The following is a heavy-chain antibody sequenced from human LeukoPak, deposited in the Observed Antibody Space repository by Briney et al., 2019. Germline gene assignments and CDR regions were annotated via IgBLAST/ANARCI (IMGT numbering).Heavy chain of an antibody. CDR3: ARDGLYCTNGVCSSDI. CDR2: INPGGGGT. Sequence: ASVKVSCKASGYTFTSYGISWVRQAPGQGLEWMGKINPGGGGTGYAQKFQGRVTMTRDTSTRTVYMELTSLRSEDTAVYYCARDGLYCTNGVCSSDIWGQGTLVTVSS. J-gene: IGHJ3*02. D-gene: IGHD2-8*01. CDR1: GYTFTSYG. V-gene: IGHV1-46*01.